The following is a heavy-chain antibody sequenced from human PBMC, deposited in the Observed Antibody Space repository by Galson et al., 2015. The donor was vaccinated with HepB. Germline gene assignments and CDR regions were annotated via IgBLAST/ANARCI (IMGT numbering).Heavy chain of an antibody. D-gene: IGHD6-25*01. Sequence: SLRLSCAASGFTFSSYAMSWVRQAPGKGLEWVSVICGGGDSTFYADSVKGRFTISRDNSKNTLYLQMNSLRTEDTAVYYCAKDGGGYHGAFDYWGQGTLVTVSS. CDR2: ICGGGDST. J-gene: IGHJ4*02. CDR1: GFTFSSYA. V-gene: IGHV3-23*01. CDR3: AKDGGGYHGAFDY.